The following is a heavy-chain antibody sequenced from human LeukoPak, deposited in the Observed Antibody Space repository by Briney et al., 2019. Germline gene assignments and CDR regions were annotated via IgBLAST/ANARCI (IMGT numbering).Heavy chain of an antibody. CDR2: IDSDGSPT. J-gene: IGHJ6*02. D-gene: IGHD3-3*01. Sequence: GGSLRLSCAASEFLFSNYWMHWVRQVPGEGLVWVSRIDSDGSPTTYAASVEGRFTISRDNAKNTLYLEMSWLRAEDTAIYYCVRESQQFWLVGAFDVWGQGTTVTVSS. V-gene: IGHV3-74*01. CDR1: EFLFSNYW. CDR3: VRESQQFWLVGAFDV.